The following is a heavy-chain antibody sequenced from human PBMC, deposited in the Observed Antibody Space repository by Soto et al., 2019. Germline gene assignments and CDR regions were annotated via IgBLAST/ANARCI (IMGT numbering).Heavy chain of an antibody. Sequence: GGSLRLSCETSGFRFSSFGMHWVRQAPGRGLEWVAVMSNDGTKKFYAGSVKGRFIISRDNSKNTLYLQMFSLRIEDTAVYYCAKDRLRAGGLVPIPLDAFEIWGQGTMVTVSS. V-gene: IGHV3-30*18. D-gene: IGHD6-19*01. J-gene: IGHJ3*02. CDR1: GFRFSSFG. CDR3: AKDRLRAGGLVPIPLDAFEI. CDR2: MSNDGTKK.